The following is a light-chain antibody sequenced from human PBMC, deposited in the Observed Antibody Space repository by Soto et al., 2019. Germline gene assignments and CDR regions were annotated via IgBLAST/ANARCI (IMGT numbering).Light chain of an antibody. Sequence: EMVLTQSPGTLSLSPGERATLSCRASQSVSSSYLAWYQQKPGQAPRLLIYGASSRATGIPDRFSGSGSGTDVTLTISRLEPEDFAVYYCQQYGSSGYTCGQGTKLEIK. CDR1: QSVSSSY. CDR3: QQYGSSGYT. CDR2: GAS. V-gene: IGKV3-20*01. J-gene: IGKJ2*01.